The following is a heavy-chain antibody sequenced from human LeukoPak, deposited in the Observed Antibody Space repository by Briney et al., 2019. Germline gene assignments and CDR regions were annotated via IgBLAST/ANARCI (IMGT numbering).Heavy chain of an antibody. V-gene: IGHV3-73*01. D-gene: IGHD5-18*01. CDR2: IRSKANSYAT. J-gene: IGHJ1*01. CDR1: GFTFSGSA. CDR3: TRLADTDFQH. Sequence: PGGSLRLSCAASGFTFSGSAMHWVRQASGKGLDWVGRIRSKANSYATAYAASVKGRFTISRDDSKNTAYLQMNSLKTEDTAVYYCTRLADTDFQHWGQGTLVTVSS.